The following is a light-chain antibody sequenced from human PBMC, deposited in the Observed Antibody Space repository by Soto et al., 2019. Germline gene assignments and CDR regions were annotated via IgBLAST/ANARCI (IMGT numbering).Light chain of an antibody. CDR1: QSIRND. Sequence: DIQMTQSPSSLSASVGDRVTITCRASQSIRNDLGWYQQKSGKAPRRPIYAASTLQTGVPSRFSGSGSGREFTLTISGLQPEDFATYYCLHQNSHLALSFGGGTKVE. V-gene: IGKV1-17*01. CDR2: AAS. J-gene: IGKJ4*01. CDR3: LHQNSHLALS.